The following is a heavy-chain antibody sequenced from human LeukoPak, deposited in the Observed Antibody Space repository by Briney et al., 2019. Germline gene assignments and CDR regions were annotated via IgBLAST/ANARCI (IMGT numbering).Heavy chain of an antibody. D-gene: IGHD5/OR15-5a*01. V-gene: IGHV3-74*01. CDR3: ERMADYCTSGFYGYLPY. CDR1: SLALGSDW. J-gene: IGHJ1*01. CDR2: INGEGSSI. Sequence: PWGSLRLSCAASSLALGSDWMCWSRQAPGKGLEWLSRINGEGSSINYADSVKGRFTISRDNAKNTLYLQIDSLRVEDTAVYYSERMADYCTSGFYGYLPYWGQGTLVTVSS.